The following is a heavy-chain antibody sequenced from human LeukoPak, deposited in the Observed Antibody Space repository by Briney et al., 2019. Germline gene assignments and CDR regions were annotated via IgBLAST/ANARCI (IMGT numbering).Heavy chain of an antibody. D-gene: IGHD3-22*01. CDR1: GFTFSSYA. CDR3: ARVIQYYYDSSGMRTDAFDI. J-gene: IGHJ3*02. V-gene: IGHV3-30*04. CDR2: ISYDGSNK. Sequence: GGSLRLSCAASGFTFSSYAMHWVRQAPGKGLEWVAVISYDGSNKYYADSVKGRFTISRDNSKNTLYLQMNSLRAEDTAVYYCARVIQYYYDSSGMRTDAFDIWGQGTMVTVSS.